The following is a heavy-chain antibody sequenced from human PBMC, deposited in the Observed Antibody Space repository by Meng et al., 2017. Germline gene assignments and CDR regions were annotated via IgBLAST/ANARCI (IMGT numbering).Heavy chain of an antibody. CDR3: ARERPGIAAAGYPKTYYYCGMDV. V-gene: IGHV3-74*01. Sequence: GESLKISCAASGFTFSSYWMHWVRQAPGKGLVWVSRINSDGSSTSYADSVKGRFTISRDNAKNTLYLQMNSLRAEDTAVYYCARERPGIAAAGYPKTYYYCGMDVWGQGTTVTVSS. CDR2: INSDGSST. J-gene: IGHJ6*02. D-gene: IGHD6-13*01. CDR1: GFTFSSYW.